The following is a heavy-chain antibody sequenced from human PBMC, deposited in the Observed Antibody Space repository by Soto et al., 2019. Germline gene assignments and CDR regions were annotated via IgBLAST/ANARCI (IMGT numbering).Heavy chain of an antibody. J-gene: IGHJ4*02. CDR2: IYYSGST. CDR3: ARGHLYHYGSGSYYFDY. CDR1: GGSVSSGSYY. V-gene: IGHV4-61*01. Sequence: PSETLSLTCTVSGGSVSSGSYYWSWIRQPPGKGLEWIGYIYYSGSTNYNPSLKSRVTISVDTSKNQFSLKLSSVTAADTAVYYCARGHLYHYGSGSYYFDYWGQGTLVTVSS. D-gene: IGHD3-10*01.